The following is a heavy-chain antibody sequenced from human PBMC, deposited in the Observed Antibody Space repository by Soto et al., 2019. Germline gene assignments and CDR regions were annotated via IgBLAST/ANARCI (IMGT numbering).Heavy chain of an antibody. Sequence: PGGSLRLSCAASGFTFSSYGMHWVRQAPGKGLEWVAVIWYDGSNKYYADSVKGRFTISRDNSKNTLYLQMNSLRAEDTAVYYCARPKPYSSSAEIDYWGQGTLVTVSS. CDR2: IWYDGSNK. CDR1: GFTFSSYG. V-gene: IGHV3-33*01. D-gene: IGHD6-6*01. J-gene: IGHJ4*02. CDR3: ARPKPYSSSAEIDY.